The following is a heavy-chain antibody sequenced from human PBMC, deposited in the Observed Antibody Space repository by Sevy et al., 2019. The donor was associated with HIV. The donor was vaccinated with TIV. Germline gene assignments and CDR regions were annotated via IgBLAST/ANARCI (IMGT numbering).Heavy chain of an antibody. CDR1: GYTFTGYY. J-gene: IGHJ6*02. CDR3: ARVKRDYYYGMDV. CDR2: INPNSGGT. V-gene: IGHV1-2*02. Sequence: AAVKVSCKASGYTFTGYYMHWVRQAPRQGLERMGWINPNSGGTNYAQKFQGRVTMTRDTSISTAYMELSRLRSDDTAVYYCARVKRDYYYGMDVWGQGTTVTVSS.